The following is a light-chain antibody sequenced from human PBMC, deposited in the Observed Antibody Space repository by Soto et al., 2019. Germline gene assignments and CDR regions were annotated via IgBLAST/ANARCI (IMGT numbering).Light chain of an antibody. CDR1: QGIGTY. Sequence: DIHLTQSPSFLSAAVGDRVTITCRASQGIGTYLAWLQQKPGTAPQLLISGATTLQSGVPSRFSASGSATEFTLTINNLQPEDFATYYCQQLESHPPTFGGGTNIEIK. CDR3: QQLESHPPT. J-gene: IGKJ4*01. CDR2: GAT. V-gene: IGKV1-9*01.